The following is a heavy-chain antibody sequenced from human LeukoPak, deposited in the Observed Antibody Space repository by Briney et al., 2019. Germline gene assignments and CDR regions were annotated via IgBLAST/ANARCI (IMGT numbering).Heavy chain of an antibody. CDR3: ARAIVVVPAARYYFDY. J-gene: IGHJ4*02. CDR2: INPNSGGT. CDR1: GYTFTGYY. D-gene: IGHD2-2*01. Sequence: GASVKVSCKASGYTFTGYYIHWVRQAPGQGLEWMGSINPNSGGTNYAQKFQGRVTMTRDTSISTAYMELSRLRSDDTAVYYCARAIVVVPAARYYFDYWGQGTLVTVSS. V-gene: IGHV1-2*02.